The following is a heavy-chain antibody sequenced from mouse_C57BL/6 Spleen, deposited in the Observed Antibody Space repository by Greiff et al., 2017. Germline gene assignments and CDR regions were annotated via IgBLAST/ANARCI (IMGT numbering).Heavy chain of an antibody. CDR2: IWTGGGT. CDR3: ARITTVVAHYAMDY. D-gene: IGHD1-1*01. V-gene: IGHV2-9-1*01. Sequence: QVQLQQSGPGLVAPSQSLSITCTVSGFSLTSYAISWVRQPPGKGLEWLGVIWTGGGTNYNSALKSRLSISKDNSKSQVFLKMNSLQTDDTARYYCARITTVVAHYAMDYWGQGTSVTVSS. CDR1: GFSLTSYA. J-gene: IGHJ4*01.